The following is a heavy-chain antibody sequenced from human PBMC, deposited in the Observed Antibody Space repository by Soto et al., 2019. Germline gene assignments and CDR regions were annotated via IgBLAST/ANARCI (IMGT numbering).Heavy chain of an antibody. CDR3: ARNGRVDCSSTSCPDYYYYYMDV. CDR2: IWYDGSNK. CDR1: GFTFSSYG. V-gene: IGHV3-33*01. Sequence: GGSLRLSCAASGFTFSSYGMHWVRQAPGKGLEWVAVIWYDGSNKYYADSVKGRFTISRDNSKNTLYLQMNSLRAEDTAVYYCARNGRVDCSSTSCPDYYYYYMDVWGKGTTVTVSS. J-gene: IGHJ6*03. D-gene: IGHD2-2*01.